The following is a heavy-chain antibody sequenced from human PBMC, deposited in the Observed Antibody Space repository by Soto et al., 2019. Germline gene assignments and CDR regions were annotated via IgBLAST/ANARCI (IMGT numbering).Heavy chain of an antibody. J-gene: IGHJ6*03. CDR3: ARDEVVVVPAAMEYYYYYYMDV. V-gene: IGHV3-74*01. Sequence: GGSLRLSCAASGFTFSSYWMHWVRQAPGKGLVWVSRINSDGSSTSYADSVKGRFTISRDNAKNTLYLQMNSLRAEDTAVYYCARDEVVVVPAAMEYYYYYYMDVWGKGTTVTVSS. CDR1: GFTFSSYW. D-gene: IGHD2-2*01. CDR2: INSDGSST.